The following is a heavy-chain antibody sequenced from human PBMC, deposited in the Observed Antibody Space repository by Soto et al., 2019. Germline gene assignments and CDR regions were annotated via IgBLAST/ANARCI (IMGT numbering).Heavy chain of an antibody. J-gene: IGHJ5*02. D-gene: IGHD3-16*01. CDR1: GGSFSGYY. V-gene: IGHV4-34*01. Sequence: QVQLQQWGAGLLKPSETLSLTCAVYGGSFSGYYWSWIRQPPGKGLEWIGEINHSGSTNYNPSLKSRVTISVDTSKNQFSLKLSSVTAADTAVYYCARGFNVTGNWFDPWGQGTLVTVSS. CDR2: INHSGST. CDR3: ARGFNVTGNWFDP.